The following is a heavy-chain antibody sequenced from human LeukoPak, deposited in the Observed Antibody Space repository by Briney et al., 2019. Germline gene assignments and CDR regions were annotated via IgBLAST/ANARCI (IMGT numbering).Heavy chain of an antibody. J-gene: IGHJ4*02. CDR3: TRVAPLWFGELLPFDY. CDR1: GFTFGDYA. V-gene: IGHV3-49*03. D-gene: IGHD3-10*01. Sequence: PGGSLRLSCTASGFTFGDYAMSWFRQAPGKGLEWVGFIRSKAYGGTTEYAASVKGRLTISRDDSKSIAYPQMNSLKTEDTAVYYCTRVAPLWFGELLPFDYWGQGTLVTVSS. CDR2: IRSKAYGGTT.